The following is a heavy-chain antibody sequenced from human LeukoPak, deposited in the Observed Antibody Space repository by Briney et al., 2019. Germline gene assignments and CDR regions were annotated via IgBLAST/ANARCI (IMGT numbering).Heavy chain of an antibody. CDR1: GGSITTGAYY. V-gene: IGHV4-31*03. Sequence: SETLSLTCTVSGGSITTGAYYWSWIRQHPGKGLEWIGYIYYSGSTYYNPSLKRRVTMSVDTSKNHFSLKLSSVTAADTAVYYCARGRWYFDYWGQGTLVTVSS. CDR2: IYYSGST. D-gene: IGHD2-15*01. CDR3: ARGRWYFDY. J-gene: IGHJ4*02.